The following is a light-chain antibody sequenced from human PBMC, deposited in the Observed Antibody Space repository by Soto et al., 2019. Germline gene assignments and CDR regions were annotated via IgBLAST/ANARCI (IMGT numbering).Light chain of an antibody. Sequence: AIQMTQSPSSLSASVGDRVTITCRASQGIRNDLGWYQQKPGKAPKLLVHDATSLESGVPSRFSGSGSGTEFTLTISSLQPDDFATYYCQQYNSYSFTFGQGTRLEIK. J-gene: IGKJ5*01. V-gene: IGKV1-13*02. CDR2: DAT. CDR1: QGIRND. CDR3: QQYNSYSFT.